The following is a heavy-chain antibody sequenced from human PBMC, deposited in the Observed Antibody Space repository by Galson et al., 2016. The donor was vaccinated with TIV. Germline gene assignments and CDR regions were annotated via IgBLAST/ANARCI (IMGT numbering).Heavy chain of an antibody. Sequence: TLSLTCTVSGGSISSNGIFWSWIRQHPGKGLEWIGYIYHSGSTHYNPSLKSRVAMSVDTSKNQFSLTLTSVTDADTAVYYCARDQDSGAYFDYWGQGTLVTVSS. CDR3: ARDQDSGAYFDY. V-gene: IGHV4-31*03. J-gene: IGHJ4*02. CDR2: IYHSGST. D-gene: IGHD2-15*01. CDR1: GGSISSNGIF.